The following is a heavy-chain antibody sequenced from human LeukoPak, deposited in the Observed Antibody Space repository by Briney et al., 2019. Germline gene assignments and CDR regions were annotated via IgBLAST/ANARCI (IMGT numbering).Heavy chain of an antibody. J-gene: IGHJ4*02. CDR1: GGSISSYY. Sequence: PSETLSLTCTVSGGSISSYYWSWIRQPPGKGLEWIGYIYTSGSTNYNPSLKSRVTISVDTSKNQFSLKLSSVTAADTAVYYCARQGAAGVLDYWGQGTLVTVSS. CDR2: IYTSGST. V-gene: IGHV4-4*09. CDR3: ARQGAAGVLDY. D-gene: IGHD6-13*01.